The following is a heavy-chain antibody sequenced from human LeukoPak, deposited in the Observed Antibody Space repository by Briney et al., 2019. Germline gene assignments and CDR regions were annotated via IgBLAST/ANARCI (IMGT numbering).Heavy chain of an antibody. CDR2: ISYDGRNK. CDR1: GFSFSTYG. CDR3: VREGLGPSFSAWFDP. Sequence: GRSLRLSCAASGFSFSTYGMHWVRQAPGKGLEWVAGISYDGRNKYYSDSVKGRVTISRDNSRKTLYLQMNSLRPEDTAVYYCVREGLGPSFSAWFDPWGHGTLVTVSS. V-gene: IGHV3-30*03. J-gene: IGHJ5*02. D-gene: IGHD3/OR15-3a*01.